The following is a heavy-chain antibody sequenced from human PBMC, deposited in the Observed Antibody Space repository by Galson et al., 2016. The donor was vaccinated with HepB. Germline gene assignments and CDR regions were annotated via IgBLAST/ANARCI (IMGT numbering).Heavy chain of an antibody. J-gene: IGHJ5*02. CDR1: GGPMTSKSYY. CDR3: AKADILTAYYSVWFDP. V-gene: IGHV4-39*07. Sequence: SETLSLTCTSSGGPMTSKSYYWGWVRQPPGKGLEWIGTIYSNGSTNNNPSLKSRVTMSMDTSKKQLSLRLSSVTAADTSVYYCAKADILTAYYSVWFDPWGQGTLVTVSS. CDR2: IYSNGST. D-gene: IGHD3-9*01.